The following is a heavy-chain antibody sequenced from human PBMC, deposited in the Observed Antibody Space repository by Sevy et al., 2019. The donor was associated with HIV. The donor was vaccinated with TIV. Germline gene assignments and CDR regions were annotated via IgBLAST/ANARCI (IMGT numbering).Heavy chain of an antibody. CDR2: ISYDGRNNK. J-gene: IGHJ4*02. CDR1: GFSFSDYR. V-gene: IGHV3-30*03. CDR3: ARDRGEILSSAFDY. Sequence: LSLTCAASGFSFSDYRMHWVRQAPGKGLVWVAVISYDGRNNKYNADSVKGRFTISRDNSKNTLYLQMNSLRAEDTAIYYCARDRGEILSSAFDYWGQGTLVTVSS. D-gene: IGHD3-16*01.